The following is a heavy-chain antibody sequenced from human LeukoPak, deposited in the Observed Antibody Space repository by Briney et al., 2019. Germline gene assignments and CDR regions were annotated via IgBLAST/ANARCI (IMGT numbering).Heavy chain of an antibody. Sequence: PGGSLRLSCAASGFTFRSYSMHWVRQTPGKGLVWVSRINSDGSSTSYEDSVKGRFTISRDNAKNTLYLQMNSLRGEDTAVYYCTRSDWFDPWGQGTLVTVSS. V-gene: IGHV3-74*01. J-gene: IGHJ5*02. CDR1: GFTFRSYS. CDR3: TRSDWFDP. CDR2: INSDGSST.